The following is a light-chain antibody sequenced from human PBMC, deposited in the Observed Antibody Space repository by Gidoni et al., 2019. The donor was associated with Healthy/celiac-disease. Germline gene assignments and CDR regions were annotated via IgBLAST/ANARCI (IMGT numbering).Light chain of an antibody. Sequence: DIHMTQSPSSLSASAGDRVTITCQASQDISNYLNWYQQKPGKAPKLLIYDASNLETGVPSRFSGSGSGTDFTFTISSLQPEDIATYYGQQYDNLLTFGGGTKVEIK. J-gene: IGKJ4*01. CDR2: DAS. CDR3: QQYDNLLT. CDR1: QDISNY. V-gene: IGKV1-33*01.